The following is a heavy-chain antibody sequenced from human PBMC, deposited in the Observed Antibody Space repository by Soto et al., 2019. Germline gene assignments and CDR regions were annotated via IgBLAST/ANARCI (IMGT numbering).Heavy chain of an antibody. Sequence: PGESLKISCKGSGYSFTIYWIGWVRQMPGKGLEWMGIIYPGDSDTRYSPSFQGQVTISADKSISTAYLQWSSLKASDTAMYYCARHHGGNSKTYYYYGMDVWGQGTTVTVSS. CDR3: ARHHGGNSKTYYYYGMDV. V-gene: IGHV5-51*01. D-gene: IGHD2-21*02. CDR2: IYPGDSDT. J-gene: IGHJ6*02. CDR1: GYSFTIYW.